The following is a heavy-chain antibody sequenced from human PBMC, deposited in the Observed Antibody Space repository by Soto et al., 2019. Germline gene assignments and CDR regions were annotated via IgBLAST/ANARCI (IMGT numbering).Heavy chain of an antibody. Sequence: EVQLVESGGGLVQTGRSLRLSCAASGFTFDDYAMHWVRQAPGKGLEWVSGISWNSSSIGYADSVKGRFTISRDNAKISLYLQLNSLRAADTALYYCAKDMYGDYAAGGAFDIWGPRAMVTVSS. CDR2: ISWNSSSI. J-gene: IGHJ3*02. V-gene: IGHV3-9*01. CDR3: AKDMYGDYAAGGAFDI. CDR1: GFTFDDYA. D-gene: IGHD4-17*01.